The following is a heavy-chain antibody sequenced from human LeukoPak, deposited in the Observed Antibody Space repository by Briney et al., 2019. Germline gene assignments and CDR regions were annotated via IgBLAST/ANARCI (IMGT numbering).Heavy chain of an antibody. D-gene: IGHD6-13*01. J-gene: IGHJ4*02. CDR3: ARLAISSIWSVYFDY. CDR2: IYPGGSNT. Sequence: GESLKISCKGSGYSFTSYWIGWVRQMPGKGLEWMGIIYPGGSNTRYSPSFQGQVTISADKPISTAYLQWSSLKASDTAMYYCARLAISSIWSVYFDYWGQGTLVTVSS. V-gene: IGHV5-51*01. CDR1: GYSFTSYW.